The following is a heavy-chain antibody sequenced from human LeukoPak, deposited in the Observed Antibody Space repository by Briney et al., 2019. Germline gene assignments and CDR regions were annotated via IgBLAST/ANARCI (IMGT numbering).Heavy chain of an antibody. D-gene: IGHD1-14*01. CDR1: GYSFTTYW. CDR2: ISPSDSDT. CDR3: ARMGPGALTADAFDI. J-gene: IGHJ3*02. V-gene: IGHV5-51*01. Sequence: GESLKISCQTSGYSFTTYWIGWVRQMPGKGLEWMGNISPSDSDTRYIPSSQGQFTISADKSITTAYLQWSSLKASDTATYYCARMGPGALTADAFDIWGQGTTVTVSS.